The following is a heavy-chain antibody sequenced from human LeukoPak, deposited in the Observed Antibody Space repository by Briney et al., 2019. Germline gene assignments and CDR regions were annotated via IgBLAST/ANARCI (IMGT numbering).Heavy chain of an antibody. CDR3: ARRLPYYDFWSGYYGYYYYGMDV. CDR2: INHSGST. CDR1: GGSFSGYY. J-gene: IGHJ6*02. D-gene: IGHD3-3*01. V-gene: IGHV4-34*01. Sequence: PSETLSLTCAVYGGSFSGYYWSWIRQPPGKGLEWIGEINHSGSTNYNPSLKSRVTISVDTSKNQFSLKLSSVTAADTAVYYCARRLPYYDFWSGYYGYYYYGMDVWGQGTTVTVSS.